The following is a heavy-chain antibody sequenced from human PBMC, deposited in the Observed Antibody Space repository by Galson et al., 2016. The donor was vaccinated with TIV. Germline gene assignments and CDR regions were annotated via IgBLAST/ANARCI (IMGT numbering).Heavy chain of an antibody. CDR2: IYPGDSDT. V-gene: IGHV5-51*01. CDR1: GYSFTTYW. D-gene: IGHD5-12*01. Sequence: QSGAEVKKPGESLKISCKGSGYSFTTYWIGWVRQMPGKGLEWMGIIYPGDSDTRYTPSFQGQVTISADKSISTAYLQWSILKASDTAMYFCAAKPHSRPPDYLDHTGYPFDTWGQGTLVTVSS. CDR3: AAKPHSRPPDYLDHTGYPFDT. J-gene: IGHJ4*02.